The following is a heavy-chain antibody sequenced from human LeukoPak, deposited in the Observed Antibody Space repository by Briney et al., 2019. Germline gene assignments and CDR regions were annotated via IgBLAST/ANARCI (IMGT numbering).Heavy chain of an antibody. J-gene: IGHJ4*02. CDR3: ARVPADYDSSGYYRRGLFDY. D-gene: IGHD3-22*01. CDR1: GGSISSYY. Sequence: SETLSLTCTVSGGSISSYYWSWIRQPAGKGLEWIGRIYTSGSTNYNPSLKSRVTISVDTSKNQFSLKLSSVTAADTAVYYCARVPADYDSSGYYRRGLFDYWGQGTLVTVSS. V-gene: IGHV4-4*07. CDR2: IYTSGST.